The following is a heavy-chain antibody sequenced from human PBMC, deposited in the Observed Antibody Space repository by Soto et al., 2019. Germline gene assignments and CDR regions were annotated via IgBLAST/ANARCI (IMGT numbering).Heavy chain of an antibody. J-gene: IGHJ4*02. V-gene: IGHV2-5*02. CDR2: IYWDDDK. Sequence: GPTLVNPTRTLTLTCTFSGFSLSTNGVGVGWIRQPPGKALEWLALIYWDDDKRYSPSLKSRLTITNDTSKNQVVLTLTNMDPVDTATYYCARKIATAGTFDSWGQGTLVTVS. D-gene: IGHD6-13*01. CDR3: ARKIATAGTFDS. CDR1: GFSLSTNGVG.